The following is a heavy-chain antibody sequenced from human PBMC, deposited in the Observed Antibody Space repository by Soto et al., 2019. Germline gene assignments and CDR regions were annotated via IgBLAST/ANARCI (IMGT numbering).Heavy chain of an antibody. Sequence: SETLSLTCTASGDSISSPHYYWTWIRQPPGKGLEWVGYIYYTGNNFYNPALKSRVAMSVDPSTNQFSLKLASVTDADTAVYFCAREPKQNYDSSPWNGGFDSWGPGTLVTVSS. J-gene: IGHJ4*02. CDR1: GDSISSPHYY. V-gene: IGHV4-30-4*01. D-gene: IGHD3-22*01. CDR2: IYYTGNN. CDR3: AREPKQNYDSSPWNGGFDS.